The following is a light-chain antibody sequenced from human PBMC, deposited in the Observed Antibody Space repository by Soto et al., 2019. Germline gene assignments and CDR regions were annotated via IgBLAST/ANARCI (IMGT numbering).Light chain of an antibody. V-gene: IGKV3-15*01. CDR1: QSVSSN. Sequence: EIVLTQSPGTLSLSPGERATLSCRASQSVSSNLAWYQQRPGQAPRLLIYGASTRATGVPARFSGSGPGSDYTVSISSLQSEDFAVYYCQQYNNWPLTFGGGTKVDIK. CDR3: QQYNNWPLT. CDR2: GAS. J-gene: IGKJ4*01.